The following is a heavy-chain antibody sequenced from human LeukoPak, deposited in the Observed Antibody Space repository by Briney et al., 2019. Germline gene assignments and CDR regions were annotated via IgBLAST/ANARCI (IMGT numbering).Heavy chain of an antibody. D-gene: IGHD3-22*01. J-gene: IGHJ4*02. CDR3: ARDHGYYYDSSGYYDDY. CDR1: GYTFTSFD. V-gene: IGHV1-8*03. CDR2: MNPSSGDT. Sequence: ASVRVSCKASGYTFTSFDINWVRQATGQGPEWMGWMNPSSGDTGYAQKFQGRVTFTRDTSTNTAYMELSSLTSDDTAVYYCARDHGYYYDSSGYYDDYWGQGTLVTVSS.